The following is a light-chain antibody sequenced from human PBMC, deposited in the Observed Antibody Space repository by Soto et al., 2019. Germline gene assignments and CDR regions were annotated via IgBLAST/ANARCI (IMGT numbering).Light chain of an antibody. CDR2: DDR. J-gene: IGLJ2*01. V-gene: IGLV3-21*02. CDR3: QVWDSSSDTVV. Sequence: SYELPQPHSVSVAPGQTARITCGGNNIGSTIVHWYQQKPGQAPVLDVYDDRDRPSGIPEGFCGANSGNTATLTNRRVEAGDEGDYYCQVWDSSSDTVVFGGGTKLTVI. CDR1: NIGSTI.